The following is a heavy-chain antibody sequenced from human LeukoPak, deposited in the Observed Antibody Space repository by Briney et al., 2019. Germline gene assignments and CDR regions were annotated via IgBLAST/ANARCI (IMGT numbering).Heavy chain of an antibody. V-gene: IGHV3-49*03. D-gene: IGHD6-19*01. CDR2: ISSKAYGGTT. CDR1: EFGFDDFG. Sequence: PGRSLRLSCTASEFGFDDFGLSWFRQAPGKGLEWVAFISSKAYGGTTEYAASVKGRFTISRDESKSTAYLQMNSLKTEDTAVYYCTRAASGWTPSDWFGPWGQGTLVTVSS. J-gene: IGHJ5*02. CDR3: TRAASGWTPSDWFGP.